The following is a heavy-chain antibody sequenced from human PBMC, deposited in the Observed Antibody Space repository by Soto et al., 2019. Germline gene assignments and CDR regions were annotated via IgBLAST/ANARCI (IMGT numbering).Heavy chain of an antibody. V-gene: IGHV3-48*01. Sequence: GGSLRLSCAASGFTFSSYSMNWVRQAPGKGLEWVSYISSSSSTIYYADSVKGRFTISRDNAKNSLYLQMNSLRAEDTAVYYCATFPSAYDYGDYDWVGAFDIWGQGTMVTVSS. CDR1: GFTFSSYS. J-gene: IGHJ3*02. CDR3: ATFPSAYDYGDYDWVGAFDI. D-gene: IGHD4-17*01. CDR2: ISSSSSTI.